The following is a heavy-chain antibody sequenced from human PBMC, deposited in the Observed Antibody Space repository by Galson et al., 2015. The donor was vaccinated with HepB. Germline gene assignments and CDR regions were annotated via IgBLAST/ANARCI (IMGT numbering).Heavy chain of an antibody. CDR3: ARGGVIAAAGTGNWFDP. Sequence: SLRLSCAASGFTFSSYAMHWVRQAPGKGLEWVAVISYDGSNKYYADSVKGRFTISRDNSKNTLYLQMNSLRAEDTAVYYCARGGVIAAAGTGNWFDPWGQGTLVTVSS. CDR2: ISYDGSNK. V-gene: IGHV3-30*04. D-gene: IGHD6-13*01. CDR1: GFTFSSYA. J-gene: IGHJ5*02.